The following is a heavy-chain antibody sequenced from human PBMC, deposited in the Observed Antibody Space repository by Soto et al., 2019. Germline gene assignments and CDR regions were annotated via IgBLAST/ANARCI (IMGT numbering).Heavy chain of an antibody. Sequence: EVQLVESGGGLVRPGGSLRLSCAASGFTFNTYCMSWVRQAPGKGLEWVANITQDGSEKYYVDSVKGRFTISRDNAENSVYLQMNSLRAEDTAVYFCTSGECNSETYSCFDYWGQGTLVTVSS. CDR3: TSGECNSETYSCFDY. CDR1: GFTFNTYC. D-gene: IGHD1-26*01. V-gene: IGHV3-7*01. CDR2: ITQDGSEK. J-gene: IGHJ4*02.